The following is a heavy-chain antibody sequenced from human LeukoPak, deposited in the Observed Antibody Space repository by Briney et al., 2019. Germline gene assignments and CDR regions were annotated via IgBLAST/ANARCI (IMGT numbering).Heavy chain of an antibody. D-gene: IGHD5-12*01. V-gene: IGHV3-30*14. CDR2: ISYDGSNK. CDR3: VATGDY. CDR1: GFTFSSYA. J-gene: IGHJ4*02. Sequence: GRSLRLSCAASGFTFSSYAMHWVRQAPGKGLEWVAVISYDGSNKYYADSVKGRFTISRDNSKNTLYLQMNSLRAEDTAVYYCVATGDYWGQGTLVTVSS.